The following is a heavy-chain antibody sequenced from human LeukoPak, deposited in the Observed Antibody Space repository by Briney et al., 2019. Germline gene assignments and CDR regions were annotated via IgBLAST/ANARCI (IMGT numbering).Heavy chain of an antibody. V-gene: IGHV1-2*02. CDR1: GYTFTDYY. D-gene: IGHD3-10*01. CDR3: ARLNVVRGLYYFDY. CDR2: INPNSGGT. J-gene: IGHJ4*02. Sequence: ASAKVSCEASGYTFTDYYIHWVRQAPGQGLEWMGWINPNSGGTDYAQKFQGRVTMTRDTSISTAYMELSRVRADDTAVYYCARLNVVRGLYYFDYWGQGTLVTVSS.